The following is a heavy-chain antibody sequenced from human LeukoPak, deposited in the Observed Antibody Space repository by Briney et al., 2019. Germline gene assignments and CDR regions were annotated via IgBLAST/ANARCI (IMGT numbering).Heavy chain of an antibody. CDR1: GFTFSNYG. CDR3: AQVLGVTSYGAKSVFDH. V-gene: IGHV3-30*02. D-gene: IGHD4-23*01. CDR2: IWYDGSNK. Sequence: PGGSLRLSCAASGFTFSNYGMHWVRQAPGKGLEWVAVIWYDGSNKYYADSVKGRFTISRDNSKNTVYLQMNSLRAEDTAVYYFAQVLGVTSYGAKSVFDHWGQGTLVTVSS. J-gene: IGHJ4*02.